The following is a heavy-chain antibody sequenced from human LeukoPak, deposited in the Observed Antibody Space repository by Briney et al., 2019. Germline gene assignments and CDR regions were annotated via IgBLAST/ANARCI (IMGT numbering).Heavy chain of an antibody. CDR3: ARLAAAGQNYYHGMDV. CDR2: IYYSGST. D-gene: IGHD6-13*01. J-gene: IGHJ6*02. V-gene: IGHV4-59*08. Sequence: SETLSLTCTVSGGSIRSYYWSWIRQPPGKGLEWIGYIYYSGSTNYNPSLKSRVTISVDTSKNQFSLKLSSVTAADTAVYYCARLAAAGQNYYHGMDVWGQGTTVTVSS. CDR1: GGSIRSYY.